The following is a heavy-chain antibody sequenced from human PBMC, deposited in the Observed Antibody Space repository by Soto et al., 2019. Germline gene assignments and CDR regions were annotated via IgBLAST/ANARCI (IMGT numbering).Heavy chain of an antibody. D-gene: IGHD2-15*01. CDR3: ARYCSGRSYSSFYFDY. CDR1: GGSFSGYY. Sequence: QVQLQQWGAGLLKPSETLSLTCAVYGGSFSGYYWSWIRQPPGKGLEWIGEINHSGSTNYNPSLKSRVTISVDTSKNQFSLKLSSVTAADTAVYYCARYCSGRSYSSFYFDYWGQGTLVTVSS. V-gene: IGHV4-34*01. CDR2: INHSGST. J-gene: IGHJ4*02.